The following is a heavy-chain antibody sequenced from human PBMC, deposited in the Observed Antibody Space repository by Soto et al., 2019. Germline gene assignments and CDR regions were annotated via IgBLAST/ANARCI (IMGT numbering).Heavy chain of an antibody. J-gene: IGHJ4*02. V-gene: IGHV3-30*18. D-gene: IGHD6-19*01. CDR1: GFTFSSYG. CDR3: AKAPYSSGWSLNY. CDR2: ISYDGSNK. Sequence: GGSLRLSCAASGFTFSSYGMHWVRQAPGKGLEWVAVISYDGSNKYYADSVKGRFTISRDNSKNTLYLQMNSLRAEDTAVYYCAKAPYSSGWSLNYWGQGTLVTVSS.